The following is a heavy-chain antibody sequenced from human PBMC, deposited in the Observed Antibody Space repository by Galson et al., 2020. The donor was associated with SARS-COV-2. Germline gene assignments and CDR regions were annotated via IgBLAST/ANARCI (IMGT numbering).Heavy chain of an antibody. D-gene: IGHD2-21*02. CDR1: GGSFSGYY. CDR2: INSSGST. J-gene: IGHJ4*02. Sequence: SETLSLTCAVYGGSFSGYYWSWIRQPPGKGLEWIGEINSSGSTNYNPSLKGRVTISVDTSKNHFSLKLSSVTAADTAVYYCAREENFFLGVTATRVCYFDYWCRGTLSTVSS. V-gene: IGHV4-34*01. CDR3: AREENFFLGVTATRVCYFDY.